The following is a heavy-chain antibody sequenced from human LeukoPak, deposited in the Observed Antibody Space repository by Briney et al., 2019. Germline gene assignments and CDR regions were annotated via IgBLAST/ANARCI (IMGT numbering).Heavy chain of an antibody. V-gene: IGHV4-59*03. D-gene: IGHD4-17*01. J-gene: IGHJ4*02. CDR3: AGGGTTVTFDY. CDR2: IYYTGST. CDR1: GGSISNYY. Sequence: SETLSLTCTVSGGSISNYYWSWIRQPPGKGLEWIGYIYYTGSTNYNPPLKSRVTISVDTSKKQISLNLSSVTAADTAVYYCAGGGTTVTFDYWGQGTLVTVS.